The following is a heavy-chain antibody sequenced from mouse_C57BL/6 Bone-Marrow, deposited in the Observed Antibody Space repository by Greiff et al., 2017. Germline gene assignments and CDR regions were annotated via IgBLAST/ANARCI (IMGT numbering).Heavy chain of an antibody. V-gene: IGHV5-17*01. CDR3: ARYYYGHYYAMDY. Sequence: EVQLQESGGGLVKPGGSLKLSCAASGFTFSDYGMHWVRQAPEKGLEWVAYISSGSSTIYYADTVKGRFTISRDNAKNTLFLQMTSLRSDDTAMYYWARYYYGHYYAMDYWGQGTSVTVSS. CDR1: GFTFSDYG. D-gene: IGHD1-1*01. CDR2: ISSGSSTI. J-gene: IGHJ4*01.